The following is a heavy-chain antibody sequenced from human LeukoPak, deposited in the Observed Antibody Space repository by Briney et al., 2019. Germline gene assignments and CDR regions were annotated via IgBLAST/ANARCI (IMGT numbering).Heavy chain of an antibody. CDR3: ATKGIWFWPFDY. CDR1: GFTFSSYA. J-gene: IGHJ4*02. D-gene: IGHD3-10*01. CDR2: ISGSGGST. Sequence: SGGSLRLSCAASGFTFSSYAMSWVRQAPGKGLEWVSAISGSGGSTYYADSVKGRFTISRDNSKNTLYLQMNSLRAEDTAVYYCATKGIWFWPFDYWGQGTLVTVSS. V-gene: IGHV3-23*01.